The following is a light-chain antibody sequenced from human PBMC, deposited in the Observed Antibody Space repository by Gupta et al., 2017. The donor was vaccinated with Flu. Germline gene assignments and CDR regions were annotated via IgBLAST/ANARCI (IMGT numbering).Light chain of an antibody. CDR1: QSLVYSDGNTY. Sequence: DVVMTQSPLSLPVTLGQPASIYCRSSQSLVYSDGNTYLNWFQQRPGQSPRRLIYKVSNRDAGVTDRLCGSGLGNYXPLKISXGEEEDVGVYYYRQNKYWPSITFGXGTLLEIK. J-gene: IGKJ5*01. V-gene: IGKV2-30*01. CDR3: RQNKYWPSIT. CDR2: KVS.